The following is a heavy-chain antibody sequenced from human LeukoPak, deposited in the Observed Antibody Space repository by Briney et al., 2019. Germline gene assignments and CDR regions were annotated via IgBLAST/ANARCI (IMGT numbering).Heavy chain of an antibody. CDR3: AKSTYYYGSGSLIYYFDY. CDR2: TYYRSKWYN. V-gene: IGHV6-1*01. J-gene: IGHJ4*02. CDR1: GDSVSSNSAA. Sequence: SQTLSLTCAISGDSVSSNSAAWNSIRQSPSRGLEWLGRTYYRSKWYNDYAVSVKSRITINPDTSKNQFSLQLNSVTPEDTAVYYCAKSTYYYGSGSLIYYFDYWGQGTLVTVSS. D-gene: IGHD3-10*01.